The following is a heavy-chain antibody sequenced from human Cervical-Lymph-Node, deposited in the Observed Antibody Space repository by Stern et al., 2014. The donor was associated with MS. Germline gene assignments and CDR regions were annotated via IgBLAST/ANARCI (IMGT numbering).Heavy chain of an antibody. Sequence: EVQLVESGGDLVQPGRSLRLSCAASGFRFDLYAMHWVRHAPGKGLAWVAGISWNSVSIGYAGSVKGRFTISRDNVKNFLYLQMDSLRPEDTALYYCAKEIRRADSSPDYWGQGALVTVSS. CDR2: ISWNSVSI. V-gene: IGHV3-9*01. D-gene: IGHD6-19*01. CDR3: AKEIRRADSSPDY. J-gene: IGHJ4*02. CDR1: GFRFDLYA.